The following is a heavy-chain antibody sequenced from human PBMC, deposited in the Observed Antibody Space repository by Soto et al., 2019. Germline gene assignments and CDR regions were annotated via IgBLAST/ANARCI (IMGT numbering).Heavy chain of an antibody. CDR1: GFTFSSYS. CDR3: ARAVVHTYDAFDI. V-gene: IGHV3-21*01. Sequence: EVQLVESGGGLVKPGGSLRLSCAASGFTFSSYSMNWVRQVPGKGLEWVSSISSSSSYIYYADSVKGRFTISRDNAKNSLYLQMNSLIAEDTAVYYCARAVVHTYDAFDIWGQGTMVTVSS. J-gene: IGHJ3*02. CDR2: ISSSSSYI. D-gene: IGHD2-15*01.